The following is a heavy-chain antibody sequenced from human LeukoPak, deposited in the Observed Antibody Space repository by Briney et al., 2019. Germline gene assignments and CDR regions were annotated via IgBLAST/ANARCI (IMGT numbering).Heavy chain of an antibody. D-gene: IGHD3-22*01. CDR3: ARGGHYYDSSGYERAFDY. J-gene: IGHJ4*02. CDR1: GDSISSADYS. CDR2: IYYSGST. Sequence: PSETLSLTCTVSGDSISSADYSWSWIRQPPGKGLEWIGYIYYSGSTYYNPSLKSRVTISADTSKNQFSLKLSSVTAADTAVYYCARGGHYYDSSGYERAFDYWGQGTLVTVSS. V-gene: IGHV4-30-4*01.